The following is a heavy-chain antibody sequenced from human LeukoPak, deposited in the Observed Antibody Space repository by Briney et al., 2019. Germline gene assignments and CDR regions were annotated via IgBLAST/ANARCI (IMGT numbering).Heavy chain of an antibody. CDR3: ARDGTVANPYYYYMDV. Sequence: PGGSLRLSCAASGFTFSSYSMNWVRQAPGKGLEWVSSISSSSSYIYYADSVKGRFTISRDNAKNSLYLQMNSLRAEDTAVYYCARDGTVANPYYYYMDVWGKGTTVTISS. CDR1: GFTFSSYS. V-gene: IGHV3-21*01. D-gene: IGHD4-23*01. J-gene: IGHJ6*03. CDR2: ISSSSSYI.